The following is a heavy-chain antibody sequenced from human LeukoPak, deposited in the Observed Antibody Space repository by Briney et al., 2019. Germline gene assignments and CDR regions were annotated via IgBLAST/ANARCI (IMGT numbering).Heavy chain of an antibody. Sequence: GGSLRLSCAASGFTFSDHYMDWVRQAPGKGLEWVASISFDDTNKVYSDSVKGRFTVSRDWTNKTMYLQMHGLRAEDTAVYYYARGCSSATCYAAFDYWGQGVLVTVSS. J-gene: IGHJ4*02. CDR2: ISFDDTNK. CDR3: ARGCSSATCYAAFDY. V-gene: IGHV3-30-3*01. CDR1: GFTFSDHY. D-gene: IGHD2-2*01.